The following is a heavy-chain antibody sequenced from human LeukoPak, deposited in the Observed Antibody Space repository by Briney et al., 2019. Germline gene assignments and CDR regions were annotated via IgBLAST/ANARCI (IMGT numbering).Heavy chain of an antibody. J-gene: IGHJ4*02. CDR2: IRYDGSNK. Sequence: GGSLRLSCAASGFTFSSYGMHWVRQAPGKGLEWVAFIRYDGSNKYYADSVKGRFTISRDNSKNTLYLQMNSLRAEDTAVYYCARGGAYSSSSFVGYWGQGTLVTVSS. CDR3: ARGGAYSSSSFVGY. V-gene: IGHV3-30*02. D-gene: IGHD6-13*01. CDR1: GFTFSSYG.